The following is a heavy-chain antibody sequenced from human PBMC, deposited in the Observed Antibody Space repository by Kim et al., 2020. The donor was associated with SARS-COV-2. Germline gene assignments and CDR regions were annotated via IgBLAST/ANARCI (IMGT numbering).Heavy chain of an antibody. CDR1: GYTFTSYA. CDR2: INTNTGNP. J-gene: IGHJ4*02. CDR3: ARGAPVVVTASDDY. Sequence: SVKVSCKASGYTFTSYAMNWVRQAPGQGLEWMGWINTNTGNPTYAQGFTGRFVFSLDTSVSTAYLQISSLKAEDTAVYYCARGAPVVVTASDDYWGQGTLVTVSS. D-gene: IGHD2-21*02. V-gene: IGHV7-4-1*02.